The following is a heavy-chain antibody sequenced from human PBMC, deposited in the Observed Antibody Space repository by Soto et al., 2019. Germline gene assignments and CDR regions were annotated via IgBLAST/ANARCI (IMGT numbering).Heavy chain of an antibody. CDR3: ARDYYDSSGYYYADY. Sequence: ASVKLSCKASGGTFSSYAISWVRQAPGQGLEWIGGIIPIFGTANYAQKFQGRVTITADESTSTAYMELSSLRSEDTAVYYCARDYYDSSGYYYADYWGQGTLVTVSS. V-gene: IGHV1-69*13. J-gene: IGHJ4*02. CDR2: IIPIFGTA. D-gene: IGHD3-22*01. CDR1: GGTFSSYA.